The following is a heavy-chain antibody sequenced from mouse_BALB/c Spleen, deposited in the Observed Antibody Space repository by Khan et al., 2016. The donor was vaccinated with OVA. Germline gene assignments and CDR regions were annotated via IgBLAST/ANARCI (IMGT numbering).Heavy chain of an antibody. CDR1: GYSFTTYY. CDR2: IDPFNGNT. CDR3: TRLGLKNWSDY. J-gene: IGHJ3*01. V-gene: IGHV1S135*01. Sequence: VQLQQSGPELMKPGASVNISCKASGYSFTTYYMHWVKQSHGKSLEWIGYIDPFNGNTNYNQKFKGKATLTVDKSSITAYMYVTSMTSADSAIFYCTRLGLKNWSDYGGQGTLVTVS. D-gene: IGHD1-3*01.